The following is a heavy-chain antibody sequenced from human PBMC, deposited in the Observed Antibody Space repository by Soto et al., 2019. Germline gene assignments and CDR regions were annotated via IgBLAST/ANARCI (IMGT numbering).Heavy chain of an antibody. J-gene: IGHJ4*02. D-gene: IGHD5-12*01. CDR1: GFTFSSYA. CDR3: ARERPGNTPIKRGSGSLDY. V-gene: IGHV3-30-3*01. CDR2: ISYDGSNK. Sequence: QVQLVESGGGVVQPGRSLRLSCAASGFTFSSYAMHWVRQAPGKGLEWVAVISYDGSNKYYADSVKGRFTISRDNSKHTLYLQMNRLRAEDTAVYYCARERPGNTPIKRGSGSLDYWGQGPLVTVSS.